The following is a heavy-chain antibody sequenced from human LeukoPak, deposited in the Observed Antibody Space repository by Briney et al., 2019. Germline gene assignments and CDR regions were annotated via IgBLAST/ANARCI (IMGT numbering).Heavy chain of an antibody. J-gene: IGHJ5*02. CDR3: ARGDVYINWFDP. CDR1: GGSISSYY. Sequence: PSETLSLTCTVSGGSISSYYWGWIRQPPGKGLEWIGYIYYSGSTNYNPSLKSRVTISVDTSKNQFSLKLSSVTAADTAVYYCARGDVYINWFDPWGQGTLVTVSS. CDR2: IYYSGST. V-gene: IGHV4-59*01. D-gene: IGHD5-24*01.